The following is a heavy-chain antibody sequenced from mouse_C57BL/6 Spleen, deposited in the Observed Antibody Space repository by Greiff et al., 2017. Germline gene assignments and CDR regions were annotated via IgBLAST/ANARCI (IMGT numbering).Heavy chain of an antibody. D-gene: IGHD1-1*01. J-gene: IGHJ1*03. CDR2: INPNNGGT. CDR3: ARITTVVAKDWYFDV. CDR1: GYTFTDYN. Sequence: EVQLQQSGPELVKPGASVKMSCKASGYTFTDYNMHWVKQSHGKSLEWIGYINPNNGGTSYNQKFKGKATLTVNKSSSTAYMELRSLTSEDSAVYYCARITTVVAKDWYFDVWGTGTTVTVSS. V-gene: IGHV1-22*01.